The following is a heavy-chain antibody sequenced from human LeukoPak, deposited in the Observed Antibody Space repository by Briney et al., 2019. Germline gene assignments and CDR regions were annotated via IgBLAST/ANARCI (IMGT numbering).Heavy chain of an antibody. Sequence: SGGSLRLSCAASGFTFSSYGMLWVRQAPGKGLEWVAVISYDGSNKYYADSVKGRFTISRDNSKNTLYLQMNSLRAEDTAVYYCAKEGSSSWYEVDYWGQGTLVTVSS. J-gene: IGHJ4*02. CDR2: ISYDGSNK. D-gene: IGHD6-13*01. CDR3: AKEGSSSWYEVDY. V-gene: IGHV3-30*18. CDR1: GFTFSSYG.